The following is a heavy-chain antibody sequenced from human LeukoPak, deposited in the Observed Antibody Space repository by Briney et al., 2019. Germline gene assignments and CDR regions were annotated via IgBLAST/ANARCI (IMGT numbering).Heavy chain of an antibody. Sequence: ASVKVSCKASGYTFTSYGISWVRQGPGQGLEWMGWVSAYNGNTNYAQKLQGRVTMTTDTSTSTAYMELRSLRSDDTAVYYCASGLDQSYYYYYYMDVWGKGTTVTVSS. D-gene: IGHD1/OR15-1a*01. V-gene: IGHV1-18*01. J-gene: IGHJ6*03. CDR1: GYTFTSYG. CDR2: VSAYNGNT. CDR3: ASGLDQSYYYYYYMDV.